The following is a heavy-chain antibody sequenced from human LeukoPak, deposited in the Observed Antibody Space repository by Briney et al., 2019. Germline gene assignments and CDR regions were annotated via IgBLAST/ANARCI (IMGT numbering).Heavy chain of an antibody. V-gene: IGHV1-24*01. D-gene: IGHD2-15*01. CDR2: FDPEDGET. CDR3: ARDNSGGSTWWFDP. J-gene: IGHJ5*02. Sequence: PRASVKVSCKVSGYTLTELSMHWVRQAPGKGLEWMGGFDPEDGETIYAQKFQGRVTMTRDTSTSTVYMELSSLRSGDTAVYYCARDNSGGSTWWFDPWGQGTLVTVSS. CDR1: GYTLTELS.